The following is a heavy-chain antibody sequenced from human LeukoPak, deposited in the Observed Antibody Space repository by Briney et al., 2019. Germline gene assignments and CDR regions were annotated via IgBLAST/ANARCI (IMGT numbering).Heavy chain of an antibody. CDR2: INPNSGGT. Sequence: ASVKVSCKASGYTFTGYYMHWVRQAPGQGLEWMGWINPNSGGTNYAQKFQGRVTMTRDTSISTAYMELRSLTSDDTAVYYCARADTAMVYTGFDYWGQGTLVTVSS. CDR3: ARADTAMVYTGFDY. CDR1: GYTFTGYY. V-gene: IGHV1-2*02. D-gene: IGHD5-18*01. J-gene: IGHJ4*02.